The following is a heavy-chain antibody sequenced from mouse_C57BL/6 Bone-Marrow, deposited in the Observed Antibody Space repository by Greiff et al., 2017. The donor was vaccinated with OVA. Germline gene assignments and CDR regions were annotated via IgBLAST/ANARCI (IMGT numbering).Heavy chain of an antibody. CDR2: IRSKSNNYAT. J-gene: IGHJ4*01. CDR1: GFSFNTYA. V-gene: IGHV10-1*01. CDR3: VRFYGFYAMDY. Sequence: EVHLVESGGGLVQPKGSLKLSCAASGFSFNTYAMNWVRQAPGKGLEWVARIRSKSNNYATYYADSVKDRFTISRDDSESMLYLQMNNLKTEDTAMYYCVRFYGFYAMDYWGQGTSVTVSS. D-gene: IGHD1-1*01.